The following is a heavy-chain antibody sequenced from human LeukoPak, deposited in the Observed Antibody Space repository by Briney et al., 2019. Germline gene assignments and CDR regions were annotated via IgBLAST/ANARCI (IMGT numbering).Heavy chain of an antibody. CDR3: AREKGRGVISPYYDY. V-gene: IGHV3-23*03. D-gene: IGHD3-10*01. J-gene: IGHJ4*02. CDR2: VYSDGST. Sequence: GGSLRLSCAASGFTFSSYAMSWVRQAPGKGLEWVSVVYSDGSTYYEDSVKGRFTISRDTSKNTLSLQMNSLRVEDTAVYYCAREKGRGVISPYYDYWGQGTLVTVS. CDR1: GFTFSSYA.